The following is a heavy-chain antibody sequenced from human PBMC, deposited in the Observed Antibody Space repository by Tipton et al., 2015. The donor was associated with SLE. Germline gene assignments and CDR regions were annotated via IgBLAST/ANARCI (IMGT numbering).Heavy chain of an antibody. V-gene: IGHV4-59*12. CDR3: ARTGGFCTRTDCYT. D-gene: IGHD2-2*02. CDR1: GGSITTYY. Sequence: TLSLTCTVSGGSITTYYWNWIRQPPGKGLEWIGNMYESGSTNYNPSLKSRVAIFVDTSKNQFSLKLASVTAADTAVYYCARTGGFCTRTDCYTWGQGTLVTVSS. CDR2: MYESGST. J-gene: IGHJ5*02.